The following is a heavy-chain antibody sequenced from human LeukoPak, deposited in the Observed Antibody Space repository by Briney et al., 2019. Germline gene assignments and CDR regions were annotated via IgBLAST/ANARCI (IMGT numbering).Heavy chain of an antibody. CDR3: AKDNRRYCSSTSCLTTIDY. J-gene: IGHJ4*02. CDR1: GFTFSSYA. Sequence: GGSLRLSCAASGFTFSSYAMSWVRQAPGKGLEWVSAISGSGGSTYYADSVKGRFTISRANSKNTLYLQMNSLRAEDTAVYYCAKDNRRYCSSTSCLTTIDYWGRGPRVTVSS. V-gene: IGHV3-23*01. D-gene: IGHD2-2*01. CDR2: ISGSGGST.